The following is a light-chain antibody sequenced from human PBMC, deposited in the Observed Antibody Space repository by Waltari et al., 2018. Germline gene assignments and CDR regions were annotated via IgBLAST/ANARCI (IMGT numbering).Light chain of an antibody. Sequence: SYELPPPSSVSVSPAQTARISCSGDVLANRYARWFQLRPGQAPVLVIYKDSERPSGIPDRFSGSNSGTTVTVTISGVQAEDEADYYCCSAADNNKRLFGGGTKLTVL. J-gene: IGLJ2*01. CDR1: VLANRY. CDR3: CSAADNNKRL. V-gene: IGLV3-27*01. CDR2: KDS.